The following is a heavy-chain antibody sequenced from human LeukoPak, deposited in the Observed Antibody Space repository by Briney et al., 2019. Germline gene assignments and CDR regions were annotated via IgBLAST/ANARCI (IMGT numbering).Heavy chain of an antibody. CDR2: ISGSGGST. J-gene: IGHJ6*02. Sequence: LPGGSLRLSCAASGFSFSSCAMSWVRQAPGKGLEWVSTISGSGGSTYYADSVKGRFTISRDNSKNTLYLQMNSLRAEDTAVYYCAEDSDGMDVWGQGTTVTVSS. CDR3: AEDSDGMDV. V-gene: IGHV3-23*01. CDR1: GFSFSSCA.